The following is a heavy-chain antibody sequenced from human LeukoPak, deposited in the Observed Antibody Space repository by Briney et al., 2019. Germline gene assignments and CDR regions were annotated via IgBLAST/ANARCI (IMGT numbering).Heavy chain of an antibody. Sequence: GGSLRLSCATSGFTVSSNYMSWVRQAPGKGLEWVSIIYSGGSTYYADSVKGRFTISRDNSKNTLYLQMNSLRAEDTAVYYCTSSSDYGDYYGYWGQGTLATVSS. J-gene: IGHJ4*02. CDR1: GFTVSSNY. CDR3: TSSSDYGDYYGY. V-gene: IGHV3-53*01. CDR2: IYSGGST. D-gene: IGHD4-17*01.